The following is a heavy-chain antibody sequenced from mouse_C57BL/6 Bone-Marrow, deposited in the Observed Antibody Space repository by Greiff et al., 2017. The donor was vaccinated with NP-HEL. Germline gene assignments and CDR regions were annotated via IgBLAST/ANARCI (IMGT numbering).Heavy chain of an antibody. D-gene: IGHD2-4*01. CDR1: GYTFTSYW. J-gene: IGHJ1*03. CDR3: ARGGDDYDGYWYFDV. V-gene: IGHV1-59*01. Sequence: VQLQQPGAELVRPGTSVKLSCKASGYTFTSYWMHWVKQRPGQGLEWIGVIDPSDSYTNYNQKFKGKATLTVDTSSSTAYMQLSSLTSEDSAVYYCARGGDDYDGYWYFDVWGTGTTVTVSS. CDR2: IDPSDSYT.